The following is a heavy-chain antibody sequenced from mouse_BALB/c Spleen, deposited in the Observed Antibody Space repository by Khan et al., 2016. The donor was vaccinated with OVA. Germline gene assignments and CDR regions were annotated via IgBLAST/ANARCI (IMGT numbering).Heavy chain of an antibody. CDR1: GFSLTSYG. CDR3: AKDRGYYAVDY. Sequence: QMQLEESGPGLVAPSQSLSITCPVSGFSLTSYGVSWVRQPPGKGLEWLGVIWGDGNTNFHSALRSRLSISKDNSKSQVFLKLNSLQTDDTATYCCAKDRGYYAVDYWGQGTSVTVSS. J-gene: IGHJ4*01. V-gene: IGHV2-3*01. CDR2: IWGDGNT.